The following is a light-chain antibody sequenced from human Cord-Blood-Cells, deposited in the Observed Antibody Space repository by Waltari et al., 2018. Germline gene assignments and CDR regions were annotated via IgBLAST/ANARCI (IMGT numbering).Light chain of an antibody. Sequence: SYELTQPPSVSVSPGQTASITCSGDKLGDKYACLYRQKPGQSPVLVIYQDSKRPSGIPERFSGSNSGNTATLTISGTQAMDEADYYCQAWDSSTVVFGGGTKLTVL. J-gene: IGLJ2*01. CDR2: QDS. V-gene: IGLV3-1*01. CDR1: KLGDKY. CDR3: QAWDSSTVV.